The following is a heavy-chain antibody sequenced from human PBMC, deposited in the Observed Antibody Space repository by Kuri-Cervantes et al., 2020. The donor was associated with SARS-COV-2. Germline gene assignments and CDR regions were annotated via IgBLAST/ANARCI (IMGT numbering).Heavy chain of an antibody. V-gene: IGHV3-33*01. Sequence: GGSLRLSCEASGFTFSNYAMHWVRQAPGKGLEWVAVIWWDGSEEYYLDSVKGRFTISKDNSKNMLFLEINNLRVEDAAVYFCAGGSYGGNSDFDYWGQGTPVTVSS. CDR3: AGGSYGGNSDFDY. J-gene: IGHJ4*02. CDR2: IWWDGSEE. CDR1: GFTFSNYA. D-gene: IGHD4-23*01.